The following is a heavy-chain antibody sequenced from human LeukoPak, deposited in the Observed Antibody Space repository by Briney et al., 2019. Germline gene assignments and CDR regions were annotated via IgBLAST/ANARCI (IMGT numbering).Heavy chain of an antibody. CDR3: SKNDLDSSGYYYFGY. D-gene: IGHD3-22*01. CDR1: GFTFSSYG. V-gene: IGHV3-30*02. CDR2: IRYDGSNK. J-gene: IGHJ4*02. Sequence: PGGSLRLSCAASGFTFSSYGMHWVRQAPGKGLEWVAFIRYDGSNKYYADSVKGRFTISRDNSKNTLYLQMNSLRAEDTAVYYCSKNDLDSSGYYYFGYWGQGTLVTVSS.